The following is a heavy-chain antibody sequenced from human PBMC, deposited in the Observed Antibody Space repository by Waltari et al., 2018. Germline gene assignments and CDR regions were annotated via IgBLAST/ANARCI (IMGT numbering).Heavy chain of an antibody. V-gene: IGHV3-21*01. CDR1: GFTLSTYS. D-gene: IGHD1-26*01. Sequence: EVHLVESGGGLVKPGGSLRLSCVVSGFTLSTYSMNWVRQAPGKGLEWVSSISSSNYIKYADSVKCRFTISRDTTKNSLYLQMNSLRVEDTAVYHCARDEIHVGPTNVGVTLDYWGQGTLVTVSS. CDR2: ISSSNYI. CDR3: ARDEIHVGPTNVGVTLDY. J-gene: IGHJ4*02.